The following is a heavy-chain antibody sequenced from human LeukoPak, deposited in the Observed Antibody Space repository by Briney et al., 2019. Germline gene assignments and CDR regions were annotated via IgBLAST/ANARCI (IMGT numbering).Heavy chain of an antibody. D-gene: IGHD6-13*01. V-gene: IGHV5-51*01. Sequence: GESLKISCKGSGYSFTSYWIGWVRQMPGKGLEWMGIIYPGDSDTRYSPSFQGQVTISADKSISTAYLQWSSLKASDTAMYYCARQTRGGIAAAGSDYWGQGTLVTVSS. J-gene: IGHJ4*02. CDR2: IYPGDSDT. CDR1: GYSFTSYW. CDR3: ARQTRGGIAAAGSDY.